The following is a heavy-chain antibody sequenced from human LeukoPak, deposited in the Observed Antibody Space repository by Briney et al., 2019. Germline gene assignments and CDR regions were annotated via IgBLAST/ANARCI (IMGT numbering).Heavy chain of an antibody. J-gene: IGHJ3*02. D-gene: IGHD2-21*01. CDR1: GFTFSDHS. Sequence: GGSLRLSCAASGFTFSDHSMHWVRQAPGKGLEWVAFVSWDHGTYYIDSVKGRFTVSRDNSKSALYLQMNSLRTEDTAVYYCARGRYGDWAAFDIWGQGTMVTVSS. CDR2: VSWDHGT. V-gene: IGHV3-43*01. CDR3: ARGRYGDWAAFDI.